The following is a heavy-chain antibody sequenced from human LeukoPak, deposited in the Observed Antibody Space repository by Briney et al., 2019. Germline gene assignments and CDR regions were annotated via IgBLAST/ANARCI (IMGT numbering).Heavy chain of an antibody. J-gene: IGHJ4*02. D-gene: IGHD6-13*01. CDR2: MNPNSGNT. CDR3: ASGGYSSSWSSGGYFDY. V-gene: IGHV1-8*03. CDR1: GYTFTSYD. Sequence: ASVKVSCKASGYTFTSYDINWVRQATGQGLEWMGWMNPNSGNTGYAQKFQGRVTITADESTSTAYMELSSLRSEDTAVYYCASGGYSSSWSSGGYFDYWGQGTLVTVSS.